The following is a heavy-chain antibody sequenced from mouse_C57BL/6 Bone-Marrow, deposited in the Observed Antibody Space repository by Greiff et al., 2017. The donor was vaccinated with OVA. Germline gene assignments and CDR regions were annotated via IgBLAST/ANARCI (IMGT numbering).Heavy chain of an antibody. CDR3: TRWWLFAY. CDR2: IDPETGGT. Sequence: VHLVESGAELVRPGASVTLSCKASGYTFTDYEMHWVKQTPVHGLEWIGAIDPETGGTAYNQKFKGKAILTADKSSSTAYMELRSLTSEDSAVYYCTRWWLFAYWGQGTLVTVSA. CDR1: GYTFTDYE. D-gene: IGHD1-1*02. V-gene: IGHV1-15*01. J-gene: IGHJ3*01.